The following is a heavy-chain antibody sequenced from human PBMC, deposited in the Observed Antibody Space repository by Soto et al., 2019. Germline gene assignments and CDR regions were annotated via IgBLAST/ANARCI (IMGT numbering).Heavy chain of an antibody. CDR1: GASFSGYY. Sequence: QVHLQQWGAGLLKPSETLSLTCAVYGASFSGYYWTWLRQPPGKGLEWIGEVSHSGISKYNPSLISRVTISLDTSKSQFSLQLTSVTAADTAVYYCARYGGTAIWYFDIWGRGTLVSVSS. J-gene: IGHJ2*01. V-gene: IGHV4-34*01. D-gene: IGHD2-15*01. CDR3: ARYGGTAIWYFDI. CDR2: VSHSGIS.